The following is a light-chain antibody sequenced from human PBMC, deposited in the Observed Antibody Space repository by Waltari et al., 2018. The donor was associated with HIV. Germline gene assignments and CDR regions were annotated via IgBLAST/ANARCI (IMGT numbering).Light chain of an antibody. J-gene: IGKJ4*01. CDR1: QSVSNN. CDR3: QQYNNWPPLT. V-gene: IGKV3D-15*01. CDR2: GAS. Sequence: EILMTQSPATLSVSPGERATLSCRTSQSVSNNLAWYQQRPGQAPRILIYGASTRANGIPARFSGSGSGTEFTLTISSLESEDFAVDYCQQYNNWPPLTFGGGTKVEIK.